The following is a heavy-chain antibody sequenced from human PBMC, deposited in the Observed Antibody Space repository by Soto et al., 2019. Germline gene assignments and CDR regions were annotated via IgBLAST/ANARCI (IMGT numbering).Heavy chain of an antibody. CDR3: ARGLGYCSTTTCTEDWFDP. J-gene: IGHJ5*02. CDR2: IYRSGCT. CDR1: GDSISSGDNS. Sequence: SETLSLTCAVSGDSISSGDNSWSWIRQPPGKGLEWIGYIYRSGCTFYNPSLKSRVTLSVDTSKNQFSLSLRSLTAADTALYYCARGLGYCSTTTCTEDWFDPWGPGILVTVSS. D-gene: IGHD2-2*01. V-gene: IGHV4-30-2*01.